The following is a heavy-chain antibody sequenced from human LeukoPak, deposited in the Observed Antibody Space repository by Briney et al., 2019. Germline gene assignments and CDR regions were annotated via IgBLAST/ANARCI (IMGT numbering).Heavy chain of an antibody. J-gene: IGHJ4*02. D-gene: IGHD2-21*02. CDR3: AKGHIVVVTAIFFDY. CDR1: GFNFNTYA. V-gene: IGHV3-30*04. Sequence: PGRSLRLSCAASGFNFNTYALHWVRQAPGKGLEWVSLISYDGSNKDYADSVKGRFTISRDISKNTLYLQMNSLRAEDTAVYYCAKGHIVVVTAIFFDYWGQGTLVTVSS. CDR2: ISYDGSNK.